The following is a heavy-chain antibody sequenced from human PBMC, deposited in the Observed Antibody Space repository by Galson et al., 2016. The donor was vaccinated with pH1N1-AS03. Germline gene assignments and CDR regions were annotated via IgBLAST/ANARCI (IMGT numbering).Heavy chain of an antibody. CDR3: AREQVDLTVWEDYNWFDP. CDR2: INPHSGGT. J-gene: IGHJ5*02. Sequence: SVKVSCKASGYTFTGHFIHWVRQAPGQGLEWMGRINPHSGGTHYAQNFQGRVTMTGDTSISTVYMDLTRLRPDDTAVYYCAREQVDLTVWEDYNWFDPWGQGTPVTLSS. CDR1: GYTFTGHF. V-gene: IGHV1-2*06. D-gene: IGHD1-26*01.